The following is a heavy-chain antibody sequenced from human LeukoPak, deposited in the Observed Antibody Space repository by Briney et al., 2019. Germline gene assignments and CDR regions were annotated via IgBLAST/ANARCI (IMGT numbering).Heavy chain of an antibody. J-gene: IGHJ4*02. V-gene: IGHV4-59*01. Sequence: SETLSLTCTVSGGSISSYYWSWIRQPPGKGLEWIGYIYYSGSTNYNPSLKSRVTISVDTSKNQFSLKLSSVTAADTAVYYCARVGYYYDSSGYSYFDYWGQGTLVTVSS. CDR1: GGSISSYY. D-gene: IGHD3-22*01. CDR2: IYYSGST. CDR3: ARVGYYYDSSGYSYFDY.